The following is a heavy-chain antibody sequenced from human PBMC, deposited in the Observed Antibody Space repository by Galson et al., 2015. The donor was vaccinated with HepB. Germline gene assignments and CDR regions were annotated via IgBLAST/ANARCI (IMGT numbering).Heavy chain of an antibody. CDR1: GYTFTSYG. CDR2: VIPILPIA. D-gene: IGHD3-22*01. V-gene: IGHV1-69*04. CDR3: ARADYYDTSGYPTSKNAFDI. J-gene: IGHJ3*02. Sequence: SVKVSCKASGYTFTSYGISWVRQAPGQGLEYMGRVIPILPIAQYAPKFRGRVTITADKSTTAAYMELSSLGSEDTAVYYCARADYYDTSGYPTSKNAFDIGGQGTMCTVSS.